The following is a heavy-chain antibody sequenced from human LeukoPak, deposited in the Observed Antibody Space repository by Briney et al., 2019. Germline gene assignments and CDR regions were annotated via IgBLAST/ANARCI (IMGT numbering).Heavy chain of an antibody. CDR3: TRDRYCGSSSCYAGDIDY. V-gene: IGHV3-21*01. D-gene: IGHD2-2*01. Sequence: PGGSLRLSCAASGFAFSLHSMDWVRQAPGKGLEWVSSISSSSSYIYYADSVKGRFTISRDNAKNSLYLQMNTLRAADTAVYYCTRDRYCGSSSCYAGDIDYWGQGTLVTVSS. CDR1: GFAFSLHS. CDR2: ISSSSSYI. J-gene: IGHJ4*02.